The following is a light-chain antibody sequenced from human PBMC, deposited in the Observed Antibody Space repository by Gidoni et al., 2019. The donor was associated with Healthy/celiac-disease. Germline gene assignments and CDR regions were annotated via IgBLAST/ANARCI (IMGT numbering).Light chain of an antibody. J-gene: IGLJ2*01. CDR3: QSADSSGTYVV. CDR2: KDS. Sequence: SYELTQPPSVSVSPGQTARITCPGDALPKQYAYWYRQKPGQAPVLVIYKDSERPSGIPGRFSGSNSGTTVTLTISGVQAEDEADYNCQSADSSGTYVVFGGGTKLTVL. V-gene: IGLV3-25*03. CDR1: ALPKQY.